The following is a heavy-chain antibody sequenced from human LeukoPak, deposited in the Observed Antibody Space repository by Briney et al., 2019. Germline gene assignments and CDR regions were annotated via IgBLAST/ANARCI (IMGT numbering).Heavy chain of an antibody. V-gene: IGHV3-74*03. Sequence: GGSLRLSCAASGFTFNTYWMHWVRQAPGGGLVWIALISSDGTYSAYADSVKGRFTISRDNAKNTVYLQMNSLSAEDTAMYYCVRGEAGGKNIGFCFDYWGQGNMGSVS. CDR2: ISSDGTYS. J-gene: IGHJ4*02. D-gene: IGHD3-16*01. CDR1: GFTFNTYW. CDR3: VRGEAGGKNIGFCFDY.